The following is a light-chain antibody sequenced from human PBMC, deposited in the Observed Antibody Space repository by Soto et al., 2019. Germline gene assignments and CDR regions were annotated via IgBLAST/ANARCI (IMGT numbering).Light chain of an antibody. CDR1: NIGSKS. CDR2: DDS. J-gene: IGLJ2*01. Sequence: SYELTQRPSVSVAPGQTARITCGGNNIGSKSVHWYQQKPGQAPVLVVYDDSDRPSGIPARFSGSNSGNTATLTISGVEAGDEADYYCQVWDTSSDPHVVFGGGTKLTVL. CDR3: QVWDTSSDPHVV. V-gene: IGLV3-21*02.